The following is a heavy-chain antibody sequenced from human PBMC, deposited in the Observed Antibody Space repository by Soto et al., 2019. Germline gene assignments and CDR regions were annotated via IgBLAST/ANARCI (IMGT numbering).Heavy chain of an antibody. V-gene: IGHV1-46*03. D-gene: IGHD2-2*01. CDR2: INPSGGST. J-gene: IGHJ5*02. Sequence: ASVKVSCKASGYTFTSYYMHWVRQAPGQGLEWMGIINPSGGSTSYAQKFQGRVTMTRDTSTSTVYMELSSLRSEDTAVYYCAREGDIVVVPAAAEKMQKPHNWFDPWGQGTLVTVSS. CDR3: AREGDIVVVPAAAEKMQKPHNWFDP. CDR1: GYTFTSYY.